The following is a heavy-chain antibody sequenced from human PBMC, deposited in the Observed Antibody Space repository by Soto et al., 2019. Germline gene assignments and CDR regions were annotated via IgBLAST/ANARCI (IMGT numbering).Heavy chain of an antibody. CDR1: GYTFTSYY. V-gene: IGHV1-46*01. Sequence: AASVKVSCKASGYTFTSYYMHWVRQAPGQGLEWMGIINPSGGSTSYAQKFQGRVTITRDTSTSTVYMELSSLRSEDTAVYYCARVLGLRFIGSGMDVWGQGTTVTVSS. CDR3: ARVLGLRFIGSGMDV. D-gene: IGHD3-3*01. J-gene: IGHJ6*02. CDR2: INPSGGST.